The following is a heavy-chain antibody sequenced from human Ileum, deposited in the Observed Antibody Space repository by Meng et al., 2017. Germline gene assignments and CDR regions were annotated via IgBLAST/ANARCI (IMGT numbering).Heavy chain of an antibody. CDR2: INEDETEK. V-gene: IGHV3-7*01. CDR3: ARLPGGWFRTDY. D-gene: IGHD6-19*01. Sequence: GGSLRLSCVASGFTFNTYWMTWGRQAPGKGLEWVANINEDETEKNYVDSVKGRFTISRDNAKNSVYLQMNSLRAEDTAVYYCARLPGGWFRTDYWGQGPLVTVSS. CDR1: GFTFNTYW. J-gene: IGHJ4*02.